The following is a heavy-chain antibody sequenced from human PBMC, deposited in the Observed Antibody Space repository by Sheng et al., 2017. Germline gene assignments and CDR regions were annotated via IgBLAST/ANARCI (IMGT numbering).Heavy chain of an antibody. V-gene: IGHV5-51*06. D-gene: IGHD2-8*01. CDR2: IYPGDSDT. J-gene: IGHJ3*02. CDR1: GYSFTSYW. Sequence: EVQLVQSGAEVKKPGESLKISCKGSGYSFTSYWIGWVRQMPGKGLEWMGIIYPGDSDTRYSPSFQGQVTHLSRQVHQHRLPAVEQPEGLGHRHRITCARGSELMVYAVFWNIWGQGTSGHRXF. CDR3: ARGSELMVYAVFWNI.